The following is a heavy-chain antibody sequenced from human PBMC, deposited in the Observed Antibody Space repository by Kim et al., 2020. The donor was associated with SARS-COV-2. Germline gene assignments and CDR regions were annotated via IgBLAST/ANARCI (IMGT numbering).Heavy chain of an antibody. D-gene: IGHD2-2*01. CDR1: GYSFTSYW. J-gene: IGHJ6*02. CDR2: IDPSDSYT. CDR3: ARPLLVSTSCYGHDCGMDV. Sequence: GESLKISCKGSGYSFTSYWISWVRQMPGKGLEWMGRIDPSDSYTNYSPSFQGHVTISADKSISTAYLQWSSLKASDTAMYYCARPLLVSTSCYGHDCGMDVWGQGTTVTVSS. V-gene: IGHV5-10-1*01.